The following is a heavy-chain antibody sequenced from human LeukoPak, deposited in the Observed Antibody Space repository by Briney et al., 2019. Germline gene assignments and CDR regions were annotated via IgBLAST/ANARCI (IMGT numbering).Heavy chain of an antibody. Sequence: ASVKVSCRASGGTFTSYYMHWVRQAPGQGLEWMGIINPSGGSTSYAQKFQGRVTMTRDTSTSTVYMELSSLRSEDTAVYYCARDHSLWELLHYFDYWGQGTLVTVSS. CDR3: ARDHSLWELLHYFDY. CDR2: INPSGGST. V-gene: IGHV1-46*01. D-gene: IGHD1-26*01. CDR1: GGTFTSYY. J-gene: IGHJ4*02.